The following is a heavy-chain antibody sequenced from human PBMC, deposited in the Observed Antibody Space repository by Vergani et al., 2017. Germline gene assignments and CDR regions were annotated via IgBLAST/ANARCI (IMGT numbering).Heavy chain of an antibody. CDR2: ISSSSSTI. CDR3: ARESGSYRGDYVFGY. D-gene: IGHD4-17*01. V-gene: IGHV3-48*01. Sequence: EVQLVESGGGLVQPGGSLRLSCAASGFTFSSYSMNWVRQAPGKGLEWVSYISSSSSTIYYADSVKGRFTISRDNAKNSLYLQMNSLRAEDTAVYYCARESGSYRGDYVFGYWGQGTLVTVSS. CDR1: GFTFSSYS. J-gene: IGHJ4*02.